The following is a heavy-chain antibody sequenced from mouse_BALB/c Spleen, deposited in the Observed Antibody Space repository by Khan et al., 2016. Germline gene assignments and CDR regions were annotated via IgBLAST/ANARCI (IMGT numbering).Heavy chain of an antibody. J-gene: IGHJ3*01. D-gene: IGHD1-1*02. CDR2: IYPGDGDT. CDR1: GYTFTSYW. Sequence: QVQLQQSGAELARPGASVKLSCKASGYTFTSYWMQWVKQRPGQGLEWIGAIYPGDGDTRYTQKFKGKATLTADKSSSTAYMHLSSLASADSAVHDCQWWEARDTGFAYWGQGTLVPVSA. V-gene: IGHV1-87*01. CDR3: QWWEARDTGFAY.